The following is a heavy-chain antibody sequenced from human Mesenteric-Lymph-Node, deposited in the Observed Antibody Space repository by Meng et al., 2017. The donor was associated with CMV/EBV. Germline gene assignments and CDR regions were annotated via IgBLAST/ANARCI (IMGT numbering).Heavy chain of an antibody. CDR3: ARGSWSGYSRKYYFDY. D-gene: IGHD3-3*01. CDR1: GYTFITYG. Sequence: ASVKVSCKASGYTFITYGISWVRQAPGQGLEWMGWISAYNGNTNSAQNLQGRVTMTTDTSTSTAYMELRSLRSDDTAVYYCARGSWSGYSRKYYFDYWGQGTLVTVSS. CDR2: ISAYNGNT. V-gene: IGHV1-18*01. J-gene: IGHJ4*02.